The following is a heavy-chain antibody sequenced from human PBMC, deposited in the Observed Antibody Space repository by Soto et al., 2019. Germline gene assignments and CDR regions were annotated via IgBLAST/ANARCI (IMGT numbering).Heavy chain of an antibody. CDR2: INHSGST. V-gene: IGHV4-34*01. D-gene: IGHD6-19*01. CDR1: GGSFSGYY. CDR3: ARVAGYSSGWYYYYYGMDV. Sequence: SETLSLTCAVYGGSFSGYYWSWIRQPPGKGLEWIGEINHSGSTNYNPSLKSRVTISVDTSKNKFSLKLSSVTAADTAVYYCARVAGYSSGWYYYYYGMDVWGQGTTVTVSS. J-gene: IGHJ6*02.